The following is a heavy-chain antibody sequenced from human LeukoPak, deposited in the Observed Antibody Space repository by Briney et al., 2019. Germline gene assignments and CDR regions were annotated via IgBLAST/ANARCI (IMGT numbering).Heavy chain of an antibody. V-gene: IGHV3-11*06. CDR2: ISSSSSYA. D-gene: IGHD3-22*01. Sequence: GGSLRLSCAASGFTFSDYYMSWIRQAPGKGLEWVSYISSSSSYANYADSVKGRFTISRDNAKNSLYLHMNTLRVEDTALYYCARGGGSITMTHWGQGTLVTVSS. CDR1: GFTFSDYY. J-gene: IGHJ4*02. CDR3: ARGGGSITMTH.